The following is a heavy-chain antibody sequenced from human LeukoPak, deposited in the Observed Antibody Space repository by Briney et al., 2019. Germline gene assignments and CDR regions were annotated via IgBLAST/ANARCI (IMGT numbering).Heavy chain of an antibody. D-gene: IGHD4-23*01. CDR1: GGSFSGYY. CDR3: ARGGGDDYGGNSDAFDI. CDR2: INHSGST. J-gene: IGHJ3*02. V-gene: IGHV4-34*01. Sequence: PSETLYLTCAVYGGSFSGYYWSWIRQPPGKGLEWIGEINHSGSTNYNPSLKSRVTISVDTSKNQFSLKLSSVTAADTAVYYCARGGGDDYGGNSDAFDIWGQGTMVTVSS.